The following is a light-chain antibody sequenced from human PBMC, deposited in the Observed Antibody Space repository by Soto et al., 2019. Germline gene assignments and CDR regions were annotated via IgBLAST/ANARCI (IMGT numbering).Light chain of an antibody. CDR2: QTS. CDR3: HQRQSWPRT. V-gene: IGKV3D-15*03. Sequence: EIVMTQSPATLSVSRGERATLSCRASQSVSSNLAWYQQKPGQAPRLLIYQTSLRAAGIPARFSASGSGTDFTLTISDVQPEDFALYYCHQRQSWPRTFGQGTKVDNK. J-gene: IGKJ1*01. CDR1: QSVSSN.